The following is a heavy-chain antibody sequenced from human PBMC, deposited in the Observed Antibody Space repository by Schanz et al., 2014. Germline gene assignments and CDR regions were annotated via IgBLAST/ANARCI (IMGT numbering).Heavy chain of an antibody. CDR1: GFSFSDYG. D-gene: IGHD2-15*01. CDR2: ISYHGSER. J-gene: IGHJ6*02. V-gene: IGHV3-30*03. CDR3: ARVELSVYYYAMDV. Sequence: QVQLVESGGGVVQPGRSLRLSCAGSGFSFSDYGMHWVRQAPGRGLEWVAVISYHGSERYYADSVKGRFTISRDNAKNSLYLQMNSLRAEDAAVYYCARVELSVYYYAMDVWGQGTTVTVSS.